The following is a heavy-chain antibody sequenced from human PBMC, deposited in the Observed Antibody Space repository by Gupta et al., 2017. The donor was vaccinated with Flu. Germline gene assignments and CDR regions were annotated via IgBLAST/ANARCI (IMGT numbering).Heavy chain of an antibody. CDR2: IRHSGST. D-gene: IGHD2-2*02. CDR3: AGYQLLYRFDP. CDR1: GGSFSGYY. V-gene: IGHV4-34*01. J-gene: IGHJ5*02. Sequence: QVQLQQWCAGLLKPSEPLSLTCAVDGGSFSGYYWSWIRQPPGKGLEWIGEIRHSGSTNYNPSLKSRVTISADPSKRQFSLTLTSVTAADTAVYYCAGYQLLYRFDPWGQGTLVTVSS.